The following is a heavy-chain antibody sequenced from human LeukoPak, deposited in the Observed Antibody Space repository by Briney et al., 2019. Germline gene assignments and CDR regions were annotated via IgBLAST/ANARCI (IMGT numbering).Heavy chain of an antibody. CDR2: IVVGSGKT. D-gene: IGHD5-18*01. Sequence: SVKVSCKASGFTSSSSAMQWVRQARGQRLEWIGWIVVGSGKTNYAQKFQERVTITRDMSTSTAYMELSSLRSEDTAVYYCAADSVYTFGGDYWGQGTLVTVSS. V-gene: IGHV1-58*02. CDR3: AADSVYTFGGDY. J-gene: IGHJ4*02. CDR1: GFTSSSSA.